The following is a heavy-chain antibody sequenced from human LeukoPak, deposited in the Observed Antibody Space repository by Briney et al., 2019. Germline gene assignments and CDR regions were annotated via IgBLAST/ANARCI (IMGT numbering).Heavy chain of an antibody. CDR1: GGSISSGGYS. CDR2: IYYSGST. Sequence: PSQTLSLTCTVSGGSISSGGYSWSWLRQHPGKGLEWIGYIYYSGSTYYNPSLKSRVTISVDTSKNQFSLKLSSVTAADTAVYYCARSYDSSGYYYLVPAFDIWGQGTMVTVSS. CDR3: ARSYDSSGYYYLVPAFDI. D-gene: IGHD3-22*01. J-gene: IGHJ3*02. V-gene: IGHV4-31*03.